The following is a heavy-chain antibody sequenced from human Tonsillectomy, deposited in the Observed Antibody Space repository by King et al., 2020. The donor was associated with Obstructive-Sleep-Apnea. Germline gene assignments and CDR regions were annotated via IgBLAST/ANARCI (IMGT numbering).Heavy chain of an antibody. D-gene: IGHD3-10*01. Sequence: EEQLGESGGGLVQPGGSLRVSCAASVCTFSSDAMSWVRQAPGKGLEWVSAISGSGGSTYYADSVKGRFTLSRDNSKKTLCLQMNSLSAEDTAVNYCAKDVTNTFYRSVWFGELFFDYWGQGTLVTVSS. J-gene: IGHJ4*02. CDR2: ISGSGGST. V-gene: IGHV3-23*04. CDR3: AKDVTNTFYRSVWFGELFFDY. CDR1: VCTFSSDA.